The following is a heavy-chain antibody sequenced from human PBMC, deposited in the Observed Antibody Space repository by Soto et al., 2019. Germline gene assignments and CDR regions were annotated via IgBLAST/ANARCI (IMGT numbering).Heavy chain of an antibody. V-gene: IGHV3-11*06. CDR3: ARRERGYASSAYYDACDI. CDR2: ISGSSSYT. J-gene: IGHJ3*02. CDR1: RFTFSDYY. D-gene: IGHD3-16*01. Sequence: QVQLVESGGGLVKPGGSLRLSCAASRFTFSDYYMSWIRQAPGKGLEWVSYISGSSSYTKYADSVKGRFTIARDNARNYLYLQMNRLSVEDTDEYFCARRERGYASSAYYDACDILGDGTMVTVSS.